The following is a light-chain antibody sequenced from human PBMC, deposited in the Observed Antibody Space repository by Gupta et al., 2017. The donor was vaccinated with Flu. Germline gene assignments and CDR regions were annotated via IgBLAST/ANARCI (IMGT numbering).Light chain of an antibody. CDR1: QRLVHSDGNTY. CDR2: KLS. Sequence: DGVLTQYPLFLPVIHGQPASISCRSSQRLVHSDGNTYLHWFQQRPGQSPRRLIYKLSNRDSGVPDRFSGSGSGTEFTLKISRVEAEDVGIYYCMHDVRWPWTFGQGTKVEIK. CDR3: MHDVRWPWT. V-gene: IGKV2-30*02. J-gene: IGKJ1*01.